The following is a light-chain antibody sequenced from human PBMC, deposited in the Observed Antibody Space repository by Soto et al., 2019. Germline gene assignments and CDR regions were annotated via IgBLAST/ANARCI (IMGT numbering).Light chain of an antibody. Sequence: DIHLTQSPSTLSASVGDIVTITCRASQSISSWLAWYQQKPGKAPKLLIYKASTLESGVPSRFSGSGSGTEFTLTISSLQPDDFATYYCQHWVDYMWTFGQGTKVEIK. CDR3: QHWVDYMWT. V-gene: IGKV1-5*03. CDR2: KAS. CDR1: QSISSW. J-gene: IGKJ1*01.